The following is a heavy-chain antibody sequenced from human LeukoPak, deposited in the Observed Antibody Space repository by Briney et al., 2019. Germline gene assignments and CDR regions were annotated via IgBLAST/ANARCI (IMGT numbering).Heavy chain of an antibody. J-gene: IGHJ5*02. CDR3: GGDSGTTWYVKFDP. V-gene: IGHV4-4*07. CDR1: GFSISSYY. Sequence: PSETLSLTCTVSGFSISSYYWSWIRQPAGKGLEWIGRIYSGGSTTYNPSLKRRVTMLVDTSNNQFSLKVTSVTAADTAVYYCGGDSGTTWYVKFDPWGQGTLVTVSS. D-gene: IGHD3-10*01. CDR2: IYSGGST.